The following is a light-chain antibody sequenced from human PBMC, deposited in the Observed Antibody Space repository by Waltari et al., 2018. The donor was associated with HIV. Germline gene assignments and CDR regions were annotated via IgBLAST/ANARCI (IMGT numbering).Light chain of an antibody. CDR3: AAWDEKLNGL. Sequence: QSVLTQPPSASGTPGQRVTISCSGSSSNIGTNTVHWYQHLPGSAPKLLIYSNNPRPSVVPDRCAASKSGTSAALAISGLRSEDEAEYYCAAWDEKLNGLFGGGTKLTVL. J-gene: IGLJ3*02. V-gene: IGLV1-44*01. CDR2: SNN. CDR1: SSNIGTNT.